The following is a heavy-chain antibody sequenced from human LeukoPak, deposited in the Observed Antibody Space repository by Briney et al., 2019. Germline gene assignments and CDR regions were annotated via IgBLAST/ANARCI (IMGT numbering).Heavy chain of an antibody. CDR1: GGTFSSYA. J-gene: IGHJ6*02. CDR2: IIPIFGIA. Sequence: SVKVSCKASGGTFSSYAISWVRQAPGQGLEWMGRIIPIFGIANCAQKFQGRVTITADKSTSTAYMELSSLRSEDTAVYYCARGGKLFENYYYYYGMDVWGQGTTVTVSS. D-gene: IGHD3-10*01. CDR3: ARGGKLFENYYYYYGMDV. V-gene: IGHV1-69*04.